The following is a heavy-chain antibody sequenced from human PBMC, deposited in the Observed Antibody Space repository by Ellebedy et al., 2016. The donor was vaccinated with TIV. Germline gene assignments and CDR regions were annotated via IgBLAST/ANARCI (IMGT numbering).Heavy chain of an antibody. CDR3: AREGPYGGMDV. J-gene: IGHJ6*02. CDR2: MNPNSGNT. Sequence: AASVKVSCKASGGTFTSYGISWVRQAPGQGLEWMGWMNPNSGNTGYAQKFQGRVTITRNTSISTAYMELSSLRSEDTAVYYCAREGPYGGMDVWGQGTTVTVSS. V-gene: IGHV1-8*03. CDR1: GGTFTSYG. D-gene: IGHD4-17*01.